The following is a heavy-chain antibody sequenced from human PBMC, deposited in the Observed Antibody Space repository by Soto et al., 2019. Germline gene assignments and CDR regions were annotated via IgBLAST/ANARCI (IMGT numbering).Heavy chain of an antibody. V-gene: IGHV1-18*01. J-gene: IGHJ4*02. D-gene: IGHD6-13*01. CDR3: ARGGARGSSWYRPFLYYFDY. CDR2: ISAYNGNT. CDR1: GYTFTSYG. Sequence: QVQLVQSGAEVKKPGASVKVSCKASGYTFTSYGISWVRQAPGQGLEWMGWISAYNGNTNYAQKLQGRVTMTTDTSTSTAYMELRSLRSDETAVYYCARGGARGSSWYRPFLYYFDYWGQGTLVTVSS.